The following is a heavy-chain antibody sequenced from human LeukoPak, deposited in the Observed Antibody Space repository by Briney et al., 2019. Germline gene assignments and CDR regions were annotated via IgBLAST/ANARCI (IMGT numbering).Heavy chain of an antibody. CDR3: ARNPVQMGTDGAFDI. CDR1: GGSISSSSYY. Sequence: SETLSLTCTVSGGSISSSSYYWGWIRQPPGKGLEWIGSIYYSGSTYYNPSLKSRVTISVDTSKNQFSLKLSSVTAADTAVYYCARNPVQMGTDGAFDIWGQGTMVTVSS. CDR2: IYYSGST. J-gene: IGHJ3*02. V-gene: IGHV4-39*07. D-gene: IGHD7-27*01.